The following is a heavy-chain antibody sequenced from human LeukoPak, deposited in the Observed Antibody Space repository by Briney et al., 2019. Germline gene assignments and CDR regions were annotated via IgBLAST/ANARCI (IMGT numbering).Heavy chain of an antibody. Sequence: NPSETLSLTCAVYGGSFSGYYWSWIRQPPGKGLEWIGEINHSGSTNYNPSLKSRVTISVDTSKNQFSLKLSSVTAADTAVYYCARVRSSGWGKGFDYWGQGTLVTVSS. CDR3: ARVRSSGWGKGFDY. V-gene: IGHV4-34*01. CDR2: INHSGST. J-gene: IGHJ4*02. D-gene: IGHD6-19*01. CDR1: GGSFSGYY.